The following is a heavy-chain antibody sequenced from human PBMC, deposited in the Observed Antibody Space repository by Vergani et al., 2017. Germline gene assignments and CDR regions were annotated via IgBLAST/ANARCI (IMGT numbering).Heavy chain of an antibody. D-gene: IGHD3-10*01. V-gene: IGHV4-34*01. Sequence: QVQLQQWGAGLLKPSETLSLTCAVYGGSFSGYYWSWIRQPPGKGLEWIGEINHSGSTNYNPSLKSRVTISVDTSKNQFSLKLSSVTAADTAVYYCARVVGPYYFDCWGQGTLVTVSS. CDR1: GGSFSGYY. CDR3: ARVVGPYYFDC. J-gene: IGHJ4*02. CDR2: INHSGST.